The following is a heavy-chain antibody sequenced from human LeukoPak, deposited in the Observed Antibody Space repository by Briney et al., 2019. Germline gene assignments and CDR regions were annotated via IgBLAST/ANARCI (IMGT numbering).Heavy chain of an antibody. CDR2: IIHTGVSP. V-gene: IGHV3-23*01. D-gene: IGHD2-15*01. CDR3: AKNADRGAYCRGGSCYPYYYYYMDV. CDR1: GITFSSYG. J-gene: IGHJ6*03. Sequence: PGGSLRLSCAASGITFSSYGMSWVRQVPGKGLEWVSSIIHTGVSPYYADSVKGRFTVSRDNSKNTLYLQMNSLTVEDTAIYYCAKNADRGAYCRGGSCYPYYYYYMDVWGTGTTVTISS.